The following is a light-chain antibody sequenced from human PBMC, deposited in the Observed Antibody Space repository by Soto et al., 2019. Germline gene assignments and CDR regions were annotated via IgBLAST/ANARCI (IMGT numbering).Light chain of an antibody. CDR3: QQYNDWPRT. V-gene: IGKV3-15*01. CDR1: QSVSSN. J-gene: IGKJ1*01. Sequence: EIVMTQSRCTFGVSPWERASLSCGASQSVSSNLAWYQQKPGQAPRLLIYGASTRATGIPARFSGSGSGTEFTLTISSLQSEDFAVYYCQQYNDWPRTFGQGTKVDIK. CDR2: GAS.